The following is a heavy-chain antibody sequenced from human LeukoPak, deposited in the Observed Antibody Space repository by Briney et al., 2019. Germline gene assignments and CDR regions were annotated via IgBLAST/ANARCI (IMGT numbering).Heavy chain of an antibody. D-gene: IGHD3-10*01. CDR2: IDPSDSYT. V-gene: IGHV5-10-1*01. Sequence: GESLKSSCKGSGYSFTSYWISWLRQMPGKGLEWMGTIDPSDSYTNYSPSFQGHVTISADKSISTAYLQWSSLRASDTAMYYCARLAVKGGSGSYYKRSSYGMYVWGKGTTVTVSS. CDR3: ARLAVKGGSGSYYKRSSYGMYV. J-gene: IGHJ6*04. CDR1: GYSFTSYW.